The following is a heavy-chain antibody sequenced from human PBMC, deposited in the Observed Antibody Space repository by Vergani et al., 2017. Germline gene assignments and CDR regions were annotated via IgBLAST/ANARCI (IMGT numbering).Heavy chain of an antibody. CDR2: IDPSDSYT. J-gene: IGHJ4*02. V-gene: IGHV5-10-1*03. Sequence: EVQLVQSGAEVKKPGESLRISCKGSGYSITSYWISWVRQMPGKGLEWMGRIDPSDSYTNYSPSFQGHVTISADKSISTADLQWSTLKASDTAMYYCAISVRSGSYSPYYFDYWGQGTLVTVSS. CDR3: AISVRSGSYSPYYFDY. CDR1: GYSITSYW. D-gene: IGHD1-26*01.